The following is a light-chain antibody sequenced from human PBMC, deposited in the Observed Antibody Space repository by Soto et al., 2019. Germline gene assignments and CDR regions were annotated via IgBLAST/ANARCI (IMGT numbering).Light chain of an antibody. Sequence: DIQMTQSPSTLSASVGDSVTITCRASQSISSWLAWYPQKPGKAPKVLIYKASSVETGVPSRFSGSGSGTEFTLTISSLQPDDFATYYCQQYNSFSGYTFGQGTKLEIK. J-gene: IGKJ2*01. V-gene: IGKV1-5*03. CDR2: KAS. CDR3: QQYNSFSGYT. CDR1: QSISSW.